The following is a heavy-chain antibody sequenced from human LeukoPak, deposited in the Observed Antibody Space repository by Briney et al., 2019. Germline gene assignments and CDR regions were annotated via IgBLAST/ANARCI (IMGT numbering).Heavy chain of an antibody. J-gene: IGHJ6*03. V-gene: IGHV1-18*01. Sequence: GASVKVSCKASGYIFINYGISWVRQAPGQGLEWMGWISAYNSNTNYAQKLQGRVTMTTDTSTSTAYMELRSLRSDDTAVYYCARVRDYGGGYYMDVWGKGTTVTVSS. CDR2: ISAYNSNT. CDR1: GYIFINYG. CDR3: ARVRDYGGGYYMDV. D-gene: IGHD4-23*01.